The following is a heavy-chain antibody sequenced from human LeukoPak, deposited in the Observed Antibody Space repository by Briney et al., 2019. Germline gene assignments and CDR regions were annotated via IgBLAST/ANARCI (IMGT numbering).Heavy chain of an antibody. CDR2: INGDSSTT. Sequence: GGSLRLSCAASGFTFNNYAMSWARQAPGKGLEWVSAINGDSSTTYYTDSVKGRFSISRDNSKNTLYLQMNSLRAEDTAIYYCTRSKGYCSSTTCANFDCWGQGTLVTVSS. CDR3: TRSKGYCSSTTCANFDC. D-gene: IGHD2-2*01. V-gene: IGHV3-23*01. CDR1: GFTFNNYA. J-gene: IGHJ4*02.